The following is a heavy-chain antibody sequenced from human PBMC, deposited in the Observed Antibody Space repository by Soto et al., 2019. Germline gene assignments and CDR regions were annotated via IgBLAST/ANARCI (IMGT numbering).Heavy chain of an antibody. J-gene: IGHJ4*02. CDR2: IWYDGSNK. Sequence: QVQLVESGGGMVRPGTSLRLSCAASGFTFKTYGMHWVRQAPGKGLEWVAVIWYDGSNKYYADSVKGRFTISRDNSKYTLYLQMDSLRAEDTAMYYCARGYRHNSGSFDFWGQGTLVTVSS. CDR1: GFTFKTYG. V-gene: IGHV3-33*01. D-gene: IGHD1-1*01. CDR3: ARGYRHNSGSFDF.